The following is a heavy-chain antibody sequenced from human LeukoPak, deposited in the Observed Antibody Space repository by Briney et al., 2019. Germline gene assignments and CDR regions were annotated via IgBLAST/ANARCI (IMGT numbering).Heavy chain of an antibody. J-gene: IGHJ4*02. CDR3: TRVGYIDEGIDY. D-gene: IGHD5-24*01. CDR2: IKQDGSKK. Sequence: GGSLRLSCVASGFPLSSYWMTWVRQAPGKGLEWVANIKQDGSKKSYVDSVKGRFTISRDNAKNSLYLQMNSLRAEDTAIYYCTRVGYIDEGIDYWGQGTLVTVSS. V-gene: IGHV3-7*04. CDR1: GFPLSSYW.